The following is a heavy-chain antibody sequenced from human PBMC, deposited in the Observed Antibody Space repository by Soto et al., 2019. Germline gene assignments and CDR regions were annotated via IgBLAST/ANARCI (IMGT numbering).Heavy chain of an antibody. J-gene: IGHJ6*02. CDR3: AVKTLSSRSPRVDNGMEV. CDR1: GLAFSSYS. D-gene: IGHD6-6*01. Sequence: EVQLVESGGGLVQPGGSLRLSCAASGLAFSSYSMNWVRQAPGKGLEWVSYISYSSNTIYYADSVKGRFTISRDNARNSLYLQMSSLRDEYTAVYYCAVKTLSSRSPRVDNGMEVWGQGTTVTVSS. V-gene: IGHV3-48*02. CDR2: ISYSSNTI.